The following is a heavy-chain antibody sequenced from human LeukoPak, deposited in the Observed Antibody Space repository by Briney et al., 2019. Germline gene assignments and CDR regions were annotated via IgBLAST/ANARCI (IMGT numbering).Heavy chain of an antibody. CDR3: ARDRGGGHMDV. CDR1: GFTFSTYE. CDR2: ITSSGSTI. Sequence: GGSLRLSCAASGFTFSTYEMNWVRQAPGKGLEWVSYITSSGSTIYYADSVKGRFTISRDNAKNSLYLQMNSLRAGDTAVYYCARDRGGGHMDVWGKGTTVTISS. V-gene: IGHV3-48*03. D-gene: IGHD2-15*01. J-gene: IGHJ6*03.